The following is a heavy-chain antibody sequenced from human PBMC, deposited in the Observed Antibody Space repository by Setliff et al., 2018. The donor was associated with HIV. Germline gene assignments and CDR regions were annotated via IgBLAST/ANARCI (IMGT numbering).Heavy chain of an antibody. CDR2: VYYSGST. V-gene: IGHV4-39*01. D-gene: IGHD6-13*01. CDR3: ARVSCSSWYSIPRYYYYSMDV. CDR1: GGSISSYY. J-gene: IGHJ6*03. Sequence: SETLSLTCTVSGGSISSYYWTWIRQSPGKGLEWIGSVYYSGSTYYNSSLKRRVTISVDTSKNQFSLRLRSVTAADTAVYYCARVSCSSWYSIPRYYYYSMDVRGNGTTVTVSS.